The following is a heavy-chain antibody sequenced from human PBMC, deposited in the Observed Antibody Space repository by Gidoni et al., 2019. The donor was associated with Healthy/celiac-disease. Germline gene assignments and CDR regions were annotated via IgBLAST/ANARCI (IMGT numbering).Heavy chain of an antibody. Sequence: QVQLVESGGGVVQPGRSLRLSCAASGFTFSSYAMHWVRQAPGKGLEWGAVISYDGSNKYYADSVKGRFTISRDNSKNTLYLQMNSLRAEDTAVYYCARDRAVLLWFGESYAFDIWGQGTMVTVSS. V-gene: IGHV3-30-3*01. J-gene: IGHJ3*02. CDR2: ISYDGSNK. D-gene: IGHD3-10*01. CDR1: GFTFSSYA. CDR3: ARDRAVLLWFGESYAFDI.